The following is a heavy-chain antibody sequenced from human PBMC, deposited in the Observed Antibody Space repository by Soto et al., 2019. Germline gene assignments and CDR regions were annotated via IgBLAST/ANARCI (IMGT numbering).Heavy chain of an antibody. V-gene: IGHV3-48*01. J-gene: IGHJ1*01. CDR1: GFTFSSYS. Sequence: EAQLVESGGGLVQPGGSLRLSCAASGFTFSSYSMNWVRLAPGKGLEWIAYIGRSDNNIHYADSLKGRFTISRDNAMSLLYLPMYSWSSEDTAGDYCTNKINAASWGQGTLVTVSS. D-gene: IGHD6-13*01. CDR3: TNKINAAS. CDR2: IGRSDNNI.